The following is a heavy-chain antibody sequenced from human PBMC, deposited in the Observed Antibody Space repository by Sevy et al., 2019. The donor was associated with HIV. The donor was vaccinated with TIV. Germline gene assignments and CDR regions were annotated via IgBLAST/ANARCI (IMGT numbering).Heavy chain of an antibody. J-gene: IGHJ3*02. V-gene: IGHV3-13*01. D-gene: IGHD1-26*01. Sequence: GGSLRLSCAASGFTFSRYDMHWVRQATGKGLEWVSSMGTAGDTYYPGSVKGRFTISRENAKKSLYLQMNSLRAGDTAVYYCARGTRYSGSYYLGDDAFDIWGQRTMVTVSS. CDR1: GFTFSRYD. CDR3: ARGTRYSGSYYLGDDAFDI. CDR2: MGTAGDT.